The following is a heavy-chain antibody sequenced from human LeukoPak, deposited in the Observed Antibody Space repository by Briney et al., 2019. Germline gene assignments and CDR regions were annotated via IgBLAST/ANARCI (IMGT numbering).Heavy chain of an antibody. Sequence: GGSLRLSCAASGFTFGSYEMNWVRQAPGKGLEWVSYITSSGSTIYYADSVKGRFTISRDNAKNSLYLQMNSLRAEDTAVYHCARVAFGELWGMDVWGKGTTVTISS. D-gene: IGHD3-10*01. CDR2: ITSSGSTI. CDR1: GFTFGSYE. CDR3: ARVAFGELWGMDV. V-gene: IGHV3-48*03. J-gene: IGHJ6*04.